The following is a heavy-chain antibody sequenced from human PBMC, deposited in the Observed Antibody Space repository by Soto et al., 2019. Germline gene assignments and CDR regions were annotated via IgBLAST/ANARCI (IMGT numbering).Heavy chain of an antibody. V-gene: IGHV1-46*01. Sequence: ASVKVSCKASGYTFTSYYVHWVRQAPGQGLEWMGIINPSGGSTSYAQKFQGRVTMTRDTSTSTVYMELSSLRSEDTAVYYCARDSNIVATRTGGYYFDYWGQGTLVTVSS. CDR3: ARDSNIVATRTGGYYFDY. CDR1: GYTFTSYY. D-gene: IGHD5-12*01. CDR2: INPSGGST. J-gene: IGHJ4*02.